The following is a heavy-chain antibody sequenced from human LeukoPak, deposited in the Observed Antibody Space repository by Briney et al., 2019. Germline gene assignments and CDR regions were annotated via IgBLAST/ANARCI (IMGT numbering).Heavy chain of an antibody. Sequence: NPSETLSLTCTVSGGSISSYYWSWIRQPPGKGLEWIGYNSGTTNYNPSLKSRVTISVDTSKKKISLKLSSVTAADTAVYYCARGRYGTISRGWFDPWGQGTLVTVSS. J-gene: IGHJ5*02. CDR3: ARGRYGTISRGWFDP. CDR2: NSGTT. V-gene: IGHV4-59*01. CDR1: GGSISSYY. D-gene: IGHD1-14*01.